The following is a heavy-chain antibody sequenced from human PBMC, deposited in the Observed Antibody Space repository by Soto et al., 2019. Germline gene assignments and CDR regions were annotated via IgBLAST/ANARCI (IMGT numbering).Heavy chain of an antibody. V-gene: IGHV3-30*18. D-gene: IGHD4-17*01. CDR1: GFTFSSYG. CDR2: ISYDGSNK. CDR3: AKEKDDYGDAERHDY. J-gene: IGHJ4*02. Sequence: GGSLRLSCAASGFTFSSYGMHWVRQAPGKGLEWVAVISYDGSNKYYADSVKGRFTISRDNSKNTLYLQMNSLRAEDTAVYYCAKEKDDYGDAERHDYWGQGTLVTVSS.